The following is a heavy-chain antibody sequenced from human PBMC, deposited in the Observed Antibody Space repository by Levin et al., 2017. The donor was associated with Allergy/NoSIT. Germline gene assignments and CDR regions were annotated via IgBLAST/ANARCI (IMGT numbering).Heavy chain of an antibody. CDR3: ARYISLSVFDY. D-gene: IGHD3-3*01. V-gene: IGHV3-74*01. J-gene: IGHJ4*02. CDR1: GFTFSNYW. CDR2: INSDGSST. Sequence: PGGSLRLSCAASGFTFSNYWMHWVRQAPGKGLVWVSRINSDGSSTNYADSVKGRFTISRDNAKNTLYLQMNSLRAEDTAVYYCARYISLSVFDYWGQGTLVTVSS.